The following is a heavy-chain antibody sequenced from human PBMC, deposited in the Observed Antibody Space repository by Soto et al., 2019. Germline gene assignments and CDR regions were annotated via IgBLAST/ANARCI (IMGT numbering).Heavy chain of an antibody. CDR1: GGSISSGGYY. V-gene: IGHV4-31*03. J-gene: IGHJ5*02. Sequence: QVQLQESGPGLVKPSQTLYLTCTVSGGSISSGGYYWSWLGPHPGQELEWIGYIYYSGSTYYNPSLKSRVTLSVDTSKNQFAVKLSSVSAADTAVYYWAGAPYRYGCWFDPWGQGTLVTVSS. CDR3: AGAPYRYGCWFDP. D-gene: IGHD5-18*01. CDR2: IYYSGST.